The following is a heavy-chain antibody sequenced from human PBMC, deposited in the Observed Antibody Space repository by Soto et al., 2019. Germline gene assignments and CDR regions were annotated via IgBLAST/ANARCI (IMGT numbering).Heavy chain of an antibody. V-gene: IGHV1-69*13. CDR2: IIPIFGTA. CDR1: GGTFSSYA. Sequence: SVKVSCKASGGTFSSYAISWVRQAPLQVLEWMVGIIPIFGTANYAQKFQGRVTITADESTSTAYMAPTSLRSEDTAVYYCATQVSFGGDIQLCNWFVSWGNGTLVTVSS. D-gene: IGHD2-21*01. CDR3: ATQVSFGGDIQLCNWFVS. J-gene: IGHJ5*01.